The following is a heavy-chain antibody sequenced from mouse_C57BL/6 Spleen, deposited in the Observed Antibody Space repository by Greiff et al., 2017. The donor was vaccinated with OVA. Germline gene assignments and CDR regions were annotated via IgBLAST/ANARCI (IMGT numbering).Heavy chain of an antibody. CDR3: ARNYDYDGDAMDY. Sequence: EVKLQESVAELVRPGASVKLSCTASGFNIKNTYMHWVKQRPEQGLEWIGRIDPANGNTKYAPKFQGKATITADTSSNTAYLQLSSLTSEDTAIYYCARNYDYDGDAMDYWGQGTSVTVSS. D-gene: IGHD2-4*01. J-gene: IGHJ4*01. V-gene: IGHV14-3*01. CDR1: GFNIKNTY. CDR2: IDPANGNT.